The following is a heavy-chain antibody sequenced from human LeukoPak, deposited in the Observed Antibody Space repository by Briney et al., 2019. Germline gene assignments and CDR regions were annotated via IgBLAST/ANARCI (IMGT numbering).Heavy chain of an antibody. Sequence: ASVKVSCRASGYTFTSYGISWVRQAPGQGLEWMGWISAYNGNTNYAQKLQGRVTMTTDTSTSTAYMELRSLRSDDTAVYYCARDGRYYDSSGYYSLAVDYYYGMDVGGQGTTVTVSS. CDR2: ISAYNGNT. D-gene: IGHD3-22*01. V-gene: IGHV1-18*01. CDR3: ARDGRYYDSSGYYSLAVDYYYGMDV. J-gene: IGHJ6*02. CDR1: GYTFTSYG.